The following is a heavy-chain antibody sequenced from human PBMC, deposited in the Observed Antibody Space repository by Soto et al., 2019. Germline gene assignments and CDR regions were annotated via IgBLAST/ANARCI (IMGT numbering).Heavy chain of an antibody. CDR1: GYTFTNYG. CDR2: ISADTGNT. Sequence: ASVKVSCKASGYTFTNYGISWARQAPGQGLEWMGWISADTGNTNYAQKLQDRVTMTTDTSTTTAYMELRSLTSDDTALYFCAREGTIRTDAFDIWGQGTMVTVSS. J-gene: IGHJ3*02. D-gene: IGHD2-2*02. V-gene: IGHV1-18*01. CDR3: AREGTIRTDAFDI.